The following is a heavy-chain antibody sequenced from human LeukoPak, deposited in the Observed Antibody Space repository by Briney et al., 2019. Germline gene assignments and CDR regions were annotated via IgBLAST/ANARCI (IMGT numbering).Heavy chain of an antibody. CDR1: GFNFNDYS. Sequence: GGSLRLSCEVSGFNFNDYSMHWVRQAPGEGLEWGASITSTSRTILYADSVRGRFIVSRDNAKNTVSLEMNSLRGEDAALYYCARDFPDNSLFDLWGRGTLVSVSS. D-gene: IGHD5-24*01. V-gene: IGHV3-21*06. CDR2: ITSTSRTI. CDR3: ARDFPDNSLFDL. J-gene: IGHJ4*02.